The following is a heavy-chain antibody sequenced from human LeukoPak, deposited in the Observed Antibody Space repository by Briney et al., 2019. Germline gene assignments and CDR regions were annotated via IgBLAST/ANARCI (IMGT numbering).Heavy chain of an antibody. D-gene: IGHD3-10*01. Sequence: GGSLRLSCAASGFTVSDYYMSWIRQAPGKGLEWVSYVSSSSSYTNYADSVKGRFTISRDNAKNSLYLQMNSLRAEDTAVYYCARDIFGSGSQEWFDPWGQGTLVTVSS. CDR2: VSSSSSYT. CDR1: GFTVSDYY. J-gene: IGHJ5*02. CDR3: ARDIFGSGSQEWFDP. V-gene: IGHV3-11*06.